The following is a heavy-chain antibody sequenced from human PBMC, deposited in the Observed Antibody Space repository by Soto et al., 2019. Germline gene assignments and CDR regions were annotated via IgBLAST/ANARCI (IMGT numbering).Heavy chain of an antibody. CDR3: AKTQTFNGYYNAFDY. D-gene: IGHD3-9*01. CDR2: ISGGDGST. CDR1: GFSFAGYA. J-gene: IGHJ4*02. V-gene: IGHV3-23*01. Sequence: GGSLRLSCAASGFSFAGYALTWVRQAPGKGLEWVAAISGGDGSTYYADSVKGRFTISRDNSMHTVFLQMNSLRTGDTALYFCAKTQTFNGYYNAFDYWGQGTRVTVSS.